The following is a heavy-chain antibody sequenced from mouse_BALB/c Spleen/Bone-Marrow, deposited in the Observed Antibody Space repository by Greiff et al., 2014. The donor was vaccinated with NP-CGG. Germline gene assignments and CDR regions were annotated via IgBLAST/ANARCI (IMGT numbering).Heavy chain of an antibody. D-gene: IGHD1-1*01. Sequence: HVQLQQSGPELVKPGASVKISCTGSGYAFSSSWMNWVKQRPGQGLEWIGRIYPGDGDTNSNGRFKGKATLTADRSSNTAYMQLSSLTSVDSAVYFCARSAYYGSSYGAMDYWGQGTSVTVSS. J-gene: IGHJ4*01. CDR2: IYPGDGDT. V-gene: IGHV1-82*01. CDR1: GYAFSSSW. CDR3: ARSAYYGSSYGAMDY.